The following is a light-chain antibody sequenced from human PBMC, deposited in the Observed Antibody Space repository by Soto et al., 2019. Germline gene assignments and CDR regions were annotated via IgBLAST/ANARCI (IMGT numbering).Light chain of an antibody. CDR1: SGHSSYA. V-gene: IGLV4-69*01. CDR3: QTWGTGTCV. CDR2: LNSDGSH. J-gene: IGLJ3*02. Sequence: QLVLTQSPSASASLGASVKLTCTLSSGHSSYAIAWHQQQPEKGPRYLMKLNSDGSHSKGDGIPDRFSGSSSGAERSLTISGLQSEDEADYYCQTWGTGTCVFGGGTKLTVL.